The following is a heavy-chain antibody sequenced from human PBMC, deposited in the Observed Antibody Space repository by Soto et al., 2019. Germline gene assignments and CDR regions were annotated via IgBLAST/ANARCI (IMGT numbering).Heavy chain of an antibody. J-gene: IGHJ4*02. CDR1: GFTFSSYG. Sequence: GSLRLSCAASGFTFSSYGMHWVRQAPGKGLEWVAVISYDGSNKYYADSVKGRFTISRDNSKNTLYLQMNSLRAEDTAVYYCAKEYSGYDKGPYYFDYWGQGTLVTVS. D-gene: IGHD5-12*01. CDR2: ISYDGSNK. CDR3: AKEYSGYDKGPYYFDY. V-gene: IGHV3-30*18.